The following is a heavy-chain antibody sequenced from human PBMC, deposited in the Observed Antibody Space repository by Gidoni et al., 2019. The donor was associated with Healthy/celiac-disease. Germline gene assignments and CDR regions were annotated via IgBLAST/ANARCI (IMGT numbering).Heavy chain of an antibody. D-gene: IGHD5-12*01. CDR3: ARARGYSGYDWENWFDP. CDR2: IHPGDADT. Sequence: EVQLVQSGAEVKTPGESLTISCKRSGYSFTSYWIGWVRQMPGKGLEWMGHIHPGDADTRYSPSCQGQVTISADKSISTAYLQWSSLKASDTAMYYCARARGYSGYDWENWFDPWGQGTLVTVSS. V-gene: IGHV5-51*03. CDR1: GYSFTSYW. J-gene: IGHJ5*02.